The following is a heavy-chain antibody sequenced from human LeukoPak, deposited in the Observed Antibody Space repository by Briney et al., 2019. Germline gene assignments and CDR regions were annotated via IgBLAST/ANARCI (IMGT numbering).Heavy chain of an antibody. V-gene: IGHV1-69*04. D-gene: IGHD6-13*01. Sequence: GASVKVSGKASGGTFSSYAISWVRQAPGQGLEWMGRIIPILVIANYAQKFQGRVTITADKSTSTAYMELSSLRSEDTAVYYCARDPPDTIAAAGTKGGAPSGYYYYYGMDVWGQGTTVTVSS. CDR1: GGTFSSYA. J-gene: IGHJ6*02. CDR3: ARDPPDTIAAAGTKGGAPSGYYYYYGMDV. CDR2: IIPILVIA.